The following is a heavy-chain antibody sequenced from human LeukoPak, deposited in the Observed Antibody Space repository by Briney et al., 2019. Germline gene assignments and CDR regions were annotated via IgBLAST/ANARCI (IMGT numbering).Heavy chain of an antibody. V-gene: IGHV4-30-2*01. CDR3: ARPLSLGYCSGGSCYGRGAWFDR. CDR2: ISHSGST. J-gene: IGHJ5*02. Sequence: SETLSLTCTVSGGSVSSGGYSWNWIRQPPGKGLEWIGYISHSGSTDYNPSLKSRVTIAMDRSRNHFSLKLRSVTAADTAVYYCARPLSLGYCSGGSCYGRGAWFDRWGQGTLVTVSS. D-gene: IGHD2-15*01. CDR1: GGSVSSGGYS.